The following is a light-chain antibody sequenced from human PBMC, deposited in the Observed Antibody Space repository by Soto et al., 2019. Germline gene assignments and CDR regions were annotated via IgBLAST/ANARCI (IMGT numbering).Light chain of an antibody. V-gene: IGLV2-14*03. Sequence: QSAMTQPASVSGSPGPSITISCAGSNSDVGAYNYVSWYQQHPGKAPKLIIFDVSNRPSGVSDRFSASKSGNTASLTISGLQAEDEADYYCSSFTTSTTLVFGGGTKLTVL. CDR3: SSFTTSTTLV. CDR2: DVS. CDR1: NSDVGAYNY. J-gene: IGLJ3*02.